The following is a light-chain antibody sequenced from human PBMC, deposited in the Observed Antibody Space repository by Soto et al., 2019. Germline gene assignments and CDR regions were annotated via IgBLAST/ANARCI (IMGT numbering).Light chain of an antibody. CDR2: EVS. CDR3: SSYTSSSLV. J-gene: IGLJ1*01. V-gene: IGLV2-18*02. Sequence: QSVLNQPPSLSGSPGQSVTISCTGTSSDVGSYNRVSWYQQPPGTAPKLMIYEVSNRPSGAPDRFSGSKSGNTASLTISGLQAEDEADYYCSSYTSSSLVFGTGTKVTVL. CDR1: SSDVGSYNR.